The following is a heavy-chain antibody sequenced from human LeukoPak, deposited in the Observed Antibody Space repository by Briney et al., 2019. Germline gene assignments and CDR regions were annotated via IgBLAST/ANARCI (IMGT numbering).Heavy chain of an antibody. CDR2: ISSGGSTI. D-gene: IGHD5-18*01. CDR3: ARGGYNYGSVFDY. J-gene: IGHJ4*02. V-gene: IGHV3-11*04. Sequence: GGSLRLSCAVSGFTFSDYYMSWIRQAPGKGLEWVSYISSGGSTISHADSVKGRFTISRDNAENSLYLQMNSLRAEDTAVYYCARGGYNYGSVFDYWGQGTLATVSS. CDR1: GFTFSDYY.